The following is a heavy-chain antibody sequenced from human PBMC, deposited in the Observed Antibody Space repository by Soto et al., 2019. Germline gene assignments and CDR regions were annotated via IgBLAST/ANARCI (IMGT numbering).Heavy chain of an antibody. Sequence: EVQLVESGGGLVKPGGSLRLSCAASGFTFSSYSMNWVRQAPGKGLEWVSSISSSSSYIYYADSVKGRFTISRDNAKNSLYLQMNSLRAEDTAVYYCARSPVIAAAGTEGFDYWSQGTLVTVSS. J-gene: IGHJ4*02. CDR2: ISSSSSYI. V-gene: IGHV3-21*01. D-gene: IGHD6-13*01. CDR1: GFTFSSYS. CDR3: ARSPVIAAAGTEGFDY.